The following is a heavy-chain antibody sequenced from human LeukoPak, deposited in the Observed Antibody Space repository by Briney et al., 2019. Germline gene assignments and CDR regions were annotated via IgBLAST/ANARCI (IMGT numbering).Heavy chain of an antibody. CDR2: ISGSGGST. V-gene: IGHV3-23*01. CDR1: GFTFSSYA. Sequence: GGSLRLSCAASGFTFSSYAVSWVRQAPGKGLEWVSAISGSGGSTYYADSVKGRFTISRDNSKNTLYLQMNSLRAEDTAVYYCAKDKAAHRRYNWFDPWGQGTLVTVSS. D-gene: IGHD2-15*01. J-gene: IGHJ5*02. CDR3: AKDKAAHRRYNWFDP.